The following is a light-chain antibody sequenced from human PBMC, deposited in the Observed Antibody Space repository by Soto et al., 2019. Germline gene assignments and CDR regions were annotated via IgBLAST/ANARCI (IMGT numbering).Light chain of an antibody. V-gene: IGKV3-11*01. CDR1: QSVSSY. J-gene: IGKJ4*01. CDR2: EAS. CDR3: QQRKNWPPLT. Sequence: EIVLTQSPATLSLSPGERATLSCRASQSVSSYLAWYQQKPGQAPRLLIYEASNRATGIPARFSGSGCGTDFTLTISSLEPEDFAVYYCQQRKNWPPLTFGGGTKVEIK.